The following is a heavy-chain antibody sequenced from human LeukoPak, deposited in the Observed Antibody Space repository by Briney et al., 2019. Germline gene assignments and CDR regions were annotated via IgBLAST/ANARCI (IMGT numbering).Heavy chain of an antibody. CDR3: ARVRYYDSSPNAFDI. D-gene: IGHD3-22*01. J-gene: IGHJ3*02. CDR2: INHSGST. Sequence: PSETLSLTCAVYGGSFSGYYWSWIRQPPGKGLEWIGEINHSGSTNYNPSLKSRVTISVDTSKNQFSLKLSSVTAADTAVYYCARVRYYDSSPNAFDIWGQGTMVTVSS. CDR1: GGSFSGYY. V-gene: IGHV4-34*01.